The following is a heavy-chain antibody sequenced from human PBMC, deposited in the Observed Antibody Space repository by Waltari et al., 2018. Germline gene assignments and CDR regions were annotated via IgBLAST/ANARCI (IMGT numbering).Heavy chain of an antibody. J-gene: IGHJ6*02. V-gene: IGHV3-7*04. CDR1: GFTFSSYW. D-gene: IGHD2-15*01. CDR2: IKQDGSEK. CDR3: ARSDGVVVVAATPFDYYGMDV. Sequence: EVQLVESGGGLVQPGGSLRLSCAASGFTFSSYWMSWVRQAPGKGLEWVDNIKQDGSEKYDVDAWKGGLTISRDNANSSLYLQMKGLRAEDTAVYYCARSDGVVVVAATPFDYYGMDVWGQGTTVTVSS.